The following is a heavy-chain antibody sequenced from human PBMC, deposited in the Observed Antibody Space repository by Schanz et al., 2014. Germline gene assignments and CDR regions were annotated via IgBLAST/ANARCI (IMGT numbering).Heavy chain of an antibody. CDR1: GFTVSAYS. D-gene: IGHD3-9*01. V-gene: IGHV3-21*02. CDR3: ARSTYYDILTGQTHTRVDVRYFDL. Sequence: EVQVVESGGGLVRPGGSLRLSCSGFTVSAYSANWVRQAPGKGLEWVSSISSSGGHIYYADSVKGRFTITRDIAKNSLSLQMNSLRAEDTAVYYCARSTYYDILTGQTHTRVDVRYFDLWGRGTLVTVSS. J-gene: IGHJ2*01. CDR2: ISSSGGHI.